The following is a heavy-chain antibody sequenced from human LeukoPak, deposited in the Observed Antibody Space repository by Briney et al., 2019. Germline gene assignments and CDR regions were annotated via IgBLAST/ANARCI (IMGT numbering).Heavy chain of an antibody. D-gene: IGHD2-15*01. CDR2: ISSSGSTI. V-gene: IGHV3-11*01. CDR3: ARVRWSTYYYMDV. CDR1: GFTFSDYY. J-gene: IGHJ6*03. Sequence: PGGSLRLSCAASGFTFSDYYMSWLRQAPGKGLEWVSYISSSGSTIYYADSVKGRFTISRDNAKNSLYLQMNSLRAEDTAVYYCARVRWSTYYYMDVWGKGTTVTISS.